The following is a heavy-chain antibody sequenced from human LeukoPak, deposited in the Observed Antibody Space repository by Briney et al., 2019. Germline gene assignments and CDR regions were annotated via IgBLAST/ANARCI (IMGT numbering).Heavy chain of an antibody. Sequence: SETLSLTCTVSGGSISSYYWSWIRQPAGKGLEWIGRIYTSGSTNYNPSLKSRVTMSVDTSKNQFSLKLSSVTAADTAVYYRARGGSSIAARQVPYYYYYGMDVWGQGTTVTVSS. V-gene: IGHV4-4*07. J-gene: IGHJ6*02. D-gene: IGHD6-6*01. CDR2: IYTSGST. CDR1: GGSISSYY. CDR3: ARGGSSIAARQVPYYYYYGMDV.